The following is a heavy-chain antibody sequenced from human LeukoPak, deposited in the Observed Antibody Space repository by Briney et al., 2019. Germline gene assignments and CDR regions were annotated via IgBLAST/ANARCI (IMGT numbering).Heavy chain of an antibody. D-gene: IGHD3-9*01. CDR3: ASGYYDILTGYYNYFDY. J-gene: IGHJ4*02. CDR1: GGSISSGGYY. CDR2: IYYSGST. Sequence: SQTLSLTCTVSGGSISSGGYYWSWIRQHPGKGLEWIGYIYYSGSTYYNPSLKSRVTISVDTSKNQFSLELSSVTAADTAVYYCASGYYDILTGYYNYFDYWGQGTLVTVSS. V-gene: IGHV4-31*03.